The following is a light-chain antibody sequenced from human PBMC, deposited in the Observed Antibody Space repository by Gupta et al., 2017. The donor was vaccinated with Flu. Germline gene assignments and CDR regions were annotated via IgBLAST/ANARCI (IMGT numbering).Light chain of an antibody. CDR1: SSDVGGYNY. V-gene: IGLV2-14*01. J-gene: IGLJ3*02. Sequence: QSVLTQPASVSGSPGQSITISCTGTSSDVGGYNYVSWYQQHPGKAPKLIIYEVTNRPSGVSNRFSGSKSGNTASLTISGLQAEDEAYDYCSSYTTTSTLVFGGGTKLTVL. CDR2: EVT. CDR3: SSYTTTSTLV.